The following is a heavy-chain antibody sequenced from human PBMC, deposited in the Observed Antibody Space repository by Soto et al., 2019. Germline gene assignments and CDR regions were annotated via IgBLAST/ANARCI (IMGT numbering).Heavy chain of an antibody. V-gene: IGHV3-33*01. CDR3: ARDRGYYGMDV. Sequence: QVQLVESGGGVVQPGRSLRLSCAASGFTFSSYGMHWVRQAPGKGLEWVAVIWYDGSNKYYADSVKGRFTISRDNSKNTLYLQMNSLRAEDTAVYYCARDRGYYGMDVWGQGTPVTVSS. CDR1: GFTFSSYG. J-gene: IGHJ6*02. CDR2: IWYDGSNK.